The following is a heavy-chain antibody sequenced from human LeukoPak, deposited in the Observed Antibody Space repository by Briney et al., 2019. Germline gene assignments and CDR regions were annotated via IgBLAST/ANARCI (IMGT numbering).Heavy chain of an antibody. CDR1: GGSITGYY. J-gene: IGHJ4*02. Sequence: SETLSLTCAVYGGSITGYYWSWIRQTPGRRLEWVGEIHYTGAISYNPSLKSRATISTDTSTNQFSLRLSSVTAADTAVYYCARGNILTGYCFDFWGQGALVTVS. D-gene: IGHD3-9*01. V-gene: IGHV4-34*01. CDR3: ARGNILTGYCFDF. CDR2: IHYTGAI.